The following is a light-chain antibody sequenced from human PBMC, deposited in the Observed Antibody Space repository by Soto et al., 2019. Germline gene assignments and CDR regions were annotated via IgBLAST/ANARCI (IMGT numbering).Light chain of an antibody. J-gene: IGLJ3*02. CDR2: EVS. Sequence: QSALNQPPSASGSPGQSVTISCTGTSSDVGDYNYVSWYQQHPGKAPKLMIYEVSKRPSGVPDRFSGSKSGNTASLTVSGLQAEDEADYYCSSYAGSNNWVFGGGTKLTVL. CDR1: SSDVGDYNY. V-gene: IGLV2-8*01. CDR3: SSYAGSNNWV.